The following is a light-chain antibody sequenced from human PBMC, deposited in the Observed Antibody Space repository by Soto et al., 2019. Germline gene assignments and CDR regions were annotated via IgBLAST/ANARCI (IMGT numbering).Light chain of an antibody. J-gene: IGKJ1*01. Sequence: DIVMTQSPDSLAVSLGERATINCKSSQSLLYNSNNKNYLAWYQQKPGQPPKLLIYWASTRESGVPDRFSGSGSGTDFTLTISSLQAEDVALYYCQQYYTYRTLGQGTKVEIK. CDR2: WAS. CDR3: QQYYTYRT. CDR1: QSLLYNSNNKNY. V-gene: IGKV4-1*01.